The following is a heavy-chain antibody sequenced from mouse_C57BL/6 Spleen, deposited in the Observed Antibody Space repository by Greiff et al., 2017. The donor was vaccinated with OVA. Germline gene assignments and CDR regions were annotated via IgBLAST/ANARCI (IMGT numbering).Heavy chain of an antibody. CDR3: AITTTGDYYAMDY. V-gene: IGHV5-17*01. CDR2: ISSGSSTI. CDR1: GFTFSDYG. Sequence: EVQGVESGGGLVKPGGSLKLSCAASGFTFSDYGMHWVRQAPEKGLEWVAYISSGSSTIYYADTVKGRFTISRDNAKNTLFLQMTSLRSEDTAMYYCAITTTGDYYAMDYWGQGTSVTVSS. D-gene: IGHD2-12*01. J-gene: IGHJ4*01.